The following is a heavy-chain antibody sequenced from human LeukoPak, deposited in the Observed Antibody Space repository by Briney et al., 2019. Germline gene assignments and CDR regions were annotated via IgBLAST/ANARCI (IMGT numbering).Heavy chain of an antibody. J-gene: IGHJ4*02. CDR2: IYSGGST. CDR3: AKDRGRYYDSSGYYWGYYFDS. CDR1: GFSISSNY. D-gene: IGHD3-22*01. V-gene: IGHV3-53*01. Sequence: PGGSLRLSCAASGFSISSNYMNWVRQAPGKGLEWVSVIYSGGSTYYADSVKGRFTISRDNSKNTLYLQMSSLRAEDTAVYYCAKDRGRYYDSSGYYWGYYFDSWGQGILVTVST.